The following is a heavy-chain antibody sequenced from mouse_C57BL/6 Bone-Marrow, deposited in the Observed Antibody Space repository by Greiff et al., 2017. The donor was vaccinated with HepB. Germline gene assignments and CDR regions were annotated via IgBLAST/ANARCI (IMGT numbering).Heavy chain of an antibody. Sequence: VQLQQSGAELVRPGASVKLSCTASGFNIKDDYMHWVKQRPEQGLEWIGWIDPENGDTEYASKFQGKATITADTSSNTAYLQLSSLTSEDTAVYYCTTYDYDGAYWGQGTLVTGSA. D-gene: IGHD2-4*01. CDR3: TTYDYDGAY. J-gene: IGHJ3*01. V-gene: IGHV14-4*01. CDR2: IDPENGDT. CDR1: GFNIKDDY.